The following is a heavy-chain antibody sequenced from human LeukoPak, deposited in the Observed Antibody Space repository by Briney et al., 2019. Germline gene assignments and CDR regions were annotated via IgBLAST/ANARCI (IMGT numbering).Heavy chain of an antibody. CDR2: SYTSGST. CDR1: GGSISSYY. Sequence: SETLSLTCTVSGGSISSYYWSWIRQPAGKGLEWIGCSYTSGSTNYNPSLKSRVTMSVDTSKNQFSLKLSSVTAADTAVYYCARDVGDFWSGFYYYYMDVWGKGTTVTVSS. D-gene: IGHD3-3*01. J-gene: IGHJ6*03. V-gene: IGHV4-4*07. CDR3: ARDVGDFWSGFYYYYMDV.